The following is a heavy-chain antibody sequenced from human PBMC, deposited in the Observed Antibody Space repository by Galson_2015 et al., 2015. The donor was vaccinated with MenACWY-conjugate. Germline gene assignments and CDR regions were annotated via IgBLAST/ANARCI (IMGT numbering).Heavy chain of an antibody. CDR3: ASFPYYDSSGYTANDAFDI. V-gene: IGHV1-69*04. CDR2: IIPILGIA. J-gene: IGHJ3*02. Sequence: SVKVSCKASGGTFSSYAISWVRQAPGQGLEWMGRIIPILGIANYAQKFQGRVTITADKSTSTAYMELSSLRSEDTAVYYCASFPYYDSSGYTANDAFDIWGQGTMVTVSS. D-gene: IGHD3-22*01. CDR1: GGTFSSYA.